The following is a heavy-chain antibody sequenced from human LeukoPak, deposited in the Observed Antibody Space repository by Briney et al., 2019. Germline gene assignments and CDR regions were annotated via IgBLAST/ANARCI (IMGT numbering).Heavy chain of an antibody. V-gene: IGHV1-18*01. CDR3: ARAIAVDRWFDP. D-gene: IGHD6-19*01. Sequence: ASVKVSCKASGGTFSSYAISWVRQAPGQGLEWMGWISAYNGNTNYAQKLQGRVTMTTDTSTSTAYMELRSLRSDDTAVYYCARAIAVDRWFDPWGQGTLVTVSS. CDR1: GGTFSSYA. J-gene: IGHJ5*02. CDR2: ISAYNGNT.